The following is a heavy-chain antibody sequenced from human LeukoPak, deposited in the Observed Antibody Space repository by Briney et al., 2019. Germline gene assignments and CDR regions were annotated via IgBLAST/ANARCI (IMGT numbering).Heavy chain of an antibody. Sequence: GGSLRLSCAPSGFTFSGYGMHWVRQAPGKGLEWVAFIRYDGSNQYYADSVKGRFTISRDNSKNTLYLQMNSLRAEDTAVYYCATLLVGRPTGNWFDPWGQGTLVTVSS. D-gene: IGHD1-26*01. V-gene: IGHV3-30*02. CDR1: GFTFSGYG. J-gene: IGHJ5*02. CDR2: IRYDGSNQ. CDR3: ATLLVGRPTGNWFDP.